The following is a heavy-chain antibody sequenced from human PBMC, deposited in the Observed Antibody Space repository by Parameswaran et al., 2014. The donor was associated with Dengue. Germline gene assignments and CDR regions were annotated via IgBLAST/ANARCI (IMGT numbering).Heavy chain of an antibody. CDR1: GFTFSSYA. Sequence: GSLRLSCAASGFTFSSYAMTWVRQAPGKGLEWVSAISGSGDGTYYAASVKGRFTISRDNSKNTLYLQMNSLRAEDTAVYYCAREGGEYSSSPGPGGFDPWGQGTPVTVSS. CDR2: ISGSGDGT. V-gene: IGHV3-23*01. J-gene: IGHJ5*02. D-gene: IGHD6-6*01. CDR3: AREGGEYSSSPGPGGFDP.